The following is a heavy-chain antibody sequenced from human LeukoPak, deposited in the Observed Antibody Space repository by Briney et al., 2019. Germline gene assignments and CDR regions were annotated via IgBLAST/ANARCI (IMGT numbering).Heavy chain of an antibody. Sequence: GGSLRLSCAASGFIFSSYSINWVRQAPGKGLEWVSFTSSSSTYIYYADSVKGRFTISRDNAKNSLYLQMNSLRAEDTAVYYCARDRDMVLPPAGLDVWGRGATVTVSS. J-gene: IGHJ6*04. V-gene: IGHV3-21*01. CDR1: GFIFSSYS. CDR3: ARDRDMVLPPAGLDV. CDR2: TSSSSTYI. D-gene: IGHD2-8*01.